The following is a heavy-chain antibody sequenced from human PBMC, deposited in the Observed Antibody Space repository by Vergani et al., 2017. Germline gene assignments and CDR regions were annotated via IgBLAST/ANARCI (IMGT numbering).Heavy chain of an antibody. CDR1: GFTSSYYC. D-gene: IGHD2-15*01. CDR2: MSYDGTQK. Sequence: QVHLVESGGGVVQPGRSLRLSCVVSGFTSSYYCLHWVRQAPGKGLEWVVVMSYDGTQKYYADSVKGRFTIYRYNAKGTLYLQMNSLRTEDTAVYYCATKSCGTPGCQIGYFREWGQGTLVTVSS. CDR3: ATKSCGTPGCQIGYFRE. V-gene: IGHV3-30*03. J-gene: IGHJ1*01.